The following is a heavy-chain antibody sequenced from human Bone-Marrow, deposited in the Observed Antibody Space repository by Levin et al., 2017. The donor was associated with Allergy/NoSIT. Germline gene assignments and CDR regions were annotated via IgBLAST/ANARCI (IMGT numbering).Heavy chain of an antibody. CDR3: AKDLEQYHLGYHFDS. CDR1: GFTFDDYG. V-gene: IGHV3-9*01. CDR2: ISWNSGKI. Sequence: PGGSLRLSCAASGFTFDDYGMNWVRQIPGKGLEWVSGISWNSGKIDYADSVRGRFTISRDSAKNSVLLQMNSLRVEDTGLYYCAKDLEQYHLGYHFDSWGQGTLVTVSS. J-gene: IGHJ4*02. D-gene: IGHD1/OR15-1a*01.